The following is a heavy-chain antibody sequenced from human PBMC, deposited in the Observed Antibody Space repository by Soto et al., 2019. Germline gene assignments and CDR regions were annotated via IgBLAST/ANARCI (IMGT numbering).Heavy chain of an antibody. V-gene: IGHV1-2*04. CDR3: ARDPTTTVTTSWFDP. D-gene: IGHD4-17*01. J-gene: IGHJ5*02. CDR1: GYTFSGYY. Sequence: ASSKVSCKTSGYTFSGYYMNWVRQAPGQGLEWMGWINPNSGGTNYAQKFQRWVTMTRDTSISTAYMELSRLRSDDTAVYYCARDPTTTVTTSWFDPWGQGTLVTVSS. CDR2: INPNSGGT.